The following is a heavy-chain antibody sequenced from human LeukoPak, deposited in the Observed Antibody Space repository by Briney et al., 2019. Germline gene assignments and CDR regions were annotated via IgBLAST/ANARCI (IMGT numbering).Heavy chain of an antibody. V-gene: IGHV3-7*01. CDR2: IKQDGSEK. Sequence: PVGSLRLSCAASEFTFSSYWMSWVRQAPGKGLEWVANIKQDGSEKYYVDSVKGRFTISRDNAKNSLYLQMNSLRAEVTAVYYCANIATEYYYDSSGLEWSDYCGQGTLVTVSS. CDR3: ANIATEYYYDSSGLEWSDY. CDR1: EFTFSSYW. J-gene: IGHJ4*02. D-gene: IGHD3-22*01.